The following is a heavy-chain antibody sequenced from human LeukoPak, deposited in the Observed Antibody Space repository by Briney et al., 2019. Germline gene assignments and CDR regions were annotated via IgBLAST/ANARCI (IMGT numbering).Heavy chain of an antibody. CDR2: MNPNSGNT. CDR1: GYTFTSYD. Sequence: ASVKVSCKASGYTFTSYDINWVRQATGQGLEWMGWMNPNSGNTGYAQKFQGRVTMTRNTSISTAYMELSRLRSDDTAVYYCAAMTTVTRFDYWGQGTLVTVSS. D-gene: IGHD4-17*01. CDR3: AAMTTVTRFDY. J-gene: IGHJ4*02. V-gene: IGHV1-8*01.